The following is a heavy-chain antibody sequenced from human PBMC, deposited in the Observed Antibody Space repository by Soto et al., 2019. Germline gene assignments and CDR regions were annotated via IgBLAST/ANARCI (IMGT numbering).Heavy chain of an antibody. D-gene: IGHD7-27*01. Sequence: QITLKESGPTLVKPTQTLTLTCTFSGFSLSNSGMDVGWIRQPPGKALEWLALIYWDDDKRYSPSLKNRLTITKDTSRNQVVLTLTNIDPVDTATYYCAHRTGVIKEFQLWGQGTLVTVSS. J-gene: IGHJ1*01. CDR2: IYWDDDK. CDR3: AHRTGVIKEFQL. CDR1: GFSLSNSGMD. V-gene: IGHV2-5*02.